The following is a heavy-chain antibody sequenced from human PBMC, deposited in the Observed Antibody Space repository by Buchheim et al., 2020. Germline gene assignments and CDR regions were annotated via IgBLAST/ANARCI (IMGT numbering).Heavy chain of an antibody. CDR3: AKTGQGWEGGDYLDS. CDR1: VFTFSTYA. J-gene: IGHJ4*02. CDR2: ISGSGLRT. D-gene: IGHD1-14*01. V-gene: IGHV3-23*01. Sequence: EVQLLESGGGLVQPGGSLRLSCAASVFTFSTYAKTWVRLVPGKGLEWVSGISGSGLRTKSPDSVKGRFTLSRDNSKNTLSLPMITLRAEDTAEYYCAKTGQGWEGGDYLDSWGQGTL.